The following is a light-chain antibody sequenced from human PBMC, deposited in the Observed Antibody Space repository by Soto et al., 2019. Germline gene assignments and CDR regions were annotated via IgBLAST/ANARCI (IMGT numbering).Light chain of an antibody. Sequence: QSALTQPASVSGSPGQSITISCTETSSDIGGYNFVSWYQQHPGKAPKLMIYDLINWPSGVSNRFSASKSGNTASLTISGLQAEDEADYYCSSYTGSSTVVFGGGTQLTVL. CDR2: DLI. CDR3: SSYTGSSTVV. V-gene: IGLV2-14*01. J-gene: IGLJ2*01. CDR1: SSDIGGYNF.